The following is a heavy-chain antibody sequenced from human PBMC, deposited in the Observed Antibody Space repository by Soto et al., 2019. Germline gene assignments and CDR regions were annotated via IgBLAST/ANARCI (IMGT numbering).Heavy chain of an antibody. J-gene: IGHJ6*02. V-gene: IGHV3-33*01. CDR2: IWYDGSNK. Sequence: PGGSLRLSCAASGFTFSSYGMHWVRQAPGKGLEWVAVIWYDGSNKYYADSVKGRFTISRDNSKNTLYLQMNSLRAEDTAVYYCARDPATSFVYYGMDVWGQGTTVTVSS. D-gene: IGHD6-25*01. CDR1: GFTFSSYG. CDR3: ARDPATSFVYYGMDV.